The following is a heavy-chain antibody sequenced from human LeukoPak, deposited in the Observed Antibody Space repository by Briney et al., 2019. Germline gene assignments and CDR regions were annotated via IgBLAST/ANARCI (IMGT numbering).Heavy chain of an antibody. CDR3: ARDLPTIDY. V-gene: IGHV3-21*01. CDR2: IIADSSYI. Sequence: PGGCLRLSCAASGFTFSSYSMNWVRQAPGKGLEWVSCIIADSSYIYYADSVKGRFTISRDNARNSLYLQMNSLRAEDTAVYYCARDLPTIDYWGQGTLVTVSS. J-gene: IGHJ4*02. CDR1: GFTFSSYS.